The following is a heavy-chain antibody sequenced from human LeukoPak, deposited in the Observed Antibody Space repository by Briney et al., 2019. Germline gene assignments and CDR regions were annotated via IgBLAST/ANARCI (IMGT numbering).Heavy chain of an antibody. CDR3: ARRRTTGTTGYFDY. CDR1: RGSISTYY. Sequence: PSETLSLTCTVSRGSISTYYWSWIRQPPGKGLEWIGYISTSGSTNYNPSLESRVTISVDTSKNQFSLNLNSVTAADTAVYYCARRRTTGTTGYFDYWGQGTLVTVSS. J-gene: IGHJ4*02. D-gene: IGHD1-1*01. V-gene: IGHV4-4*09. CDR2: ISTSGST.